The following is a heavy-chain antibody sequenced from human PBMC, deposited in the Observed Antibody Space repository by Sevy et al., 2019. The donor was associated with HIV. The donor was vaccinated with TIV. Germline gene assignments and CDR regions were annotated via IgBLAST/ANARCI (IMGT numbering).Heavy chain of an antibody. CDR2: ISASGST. D-gene: IGHD3-22*01. CDR3: ARELYYYESSAYFPPWYYGMDV. CDR1: GGSISTYY. Sequence: KQSQTLSLTCTVSGGSISTYYWSWIRQPAGKGLEWIGRISASGSTNYNPSLKSRVTMSVDTSKNQFSLKLDSVTAADTAVYYCARELYYYESSAYFPPWYYGMDVWGQGTTVTVSS. J-gene: IGHJ6*02. V-gene: IGHV4-4*07.